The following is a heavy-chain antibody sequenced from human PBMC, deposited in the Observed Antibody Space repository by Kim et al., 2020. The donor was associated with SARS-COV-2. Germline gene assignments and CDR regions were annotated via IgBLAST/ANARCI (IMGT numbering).Heavy chain of an antibody. CDR1: GGSFSDYY. CDR3: AREMGATDWFDP. V-gene: IGHV4-34*01. J-gene: IGHJ5*02. D-gene: IGHD1-26*01. CDR2: IYHSGST. Sequence: SETLSLTCAVYGGSFSDYYWSWIRQPPGKGLEWIGEIYHSGSTNYNPSLKSRLTISVDTSKNQFSLNLSSVTAADTAVYYCAREMGATDWFDPWGQGTLVTVSS.